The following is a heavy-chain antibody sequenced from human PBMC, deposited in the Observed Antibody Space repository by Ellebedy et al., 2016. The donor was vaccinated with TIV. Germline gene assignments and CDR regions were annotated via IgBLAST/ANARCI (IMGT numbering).Heavy chain of an antibody. CDR3: ARDYDILTGYGNGDV. Sequence: AASVKVSCKASGYTFTSYYMHWVRQAPGQGLEWMGWINPNSGGTNYAQKFQGRVTMTRDTSISTAYMELSRLRSDDTAVYYCARDYDILTGYGNGDVWGQGTTVTVSS. CDR2: INPNSGGT. J-gene: IGHJ6*02. V-gene: IGHV1-2*02. CDR1: GYTFTSYY. D-gene: IGHD3-9*01.